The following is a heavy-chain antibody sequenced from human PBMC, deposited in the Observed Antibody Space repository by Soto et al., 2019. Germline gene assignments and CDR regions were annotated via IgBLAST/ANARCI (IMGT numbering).Heavy chain of an antibody. CDR1: GFSLSTSGVG. V-gene: IGHV2-5*01. D-gene: IGHD6-6*01. J-gene: IGHJ3*01. CDR3: ARGLAARPVFAFDF. Sequence: QGTLKESGPTLVKPTQTLTLTCSFSGFSLSTSGVGVGWIRQPPGKALEWLAHTYWSGDEHYRPTLKSRLSITTDTSKNQVVLTMTYMDTVDTATYYCARGLAARPVFAFDFWGQGTMVTVSS. CDR2: TYWSGDE.